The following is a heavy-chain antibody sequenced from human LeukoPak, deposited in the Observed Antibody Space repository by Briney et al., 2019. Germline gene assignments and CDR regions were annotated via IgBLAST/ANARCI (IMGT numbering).Heavy chain of an antibody. D-gene: IGHD5-18*01. J-gene: IGHJ4*02. V-gene: IGHV1-2*02. CDR3: ARARFYSYGLYYFDY. CDR1: GYTFTGYY. Sequence: ASVKVSCKASGYTFTGYYMHWVRQAPGQGLEWMGWINPNSGGTNYGQKFQGRVTMTRDTSISTAYMELSRLRSDDTAVYYCARARFYSYGLYYFDYWGQGTLVTVSS. CDR2: INPNSGGT.